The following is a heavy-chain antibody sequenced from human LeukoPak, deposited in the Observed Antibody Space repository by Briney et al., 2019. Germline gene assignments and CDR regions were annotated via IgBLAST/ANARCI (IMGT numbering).Heavy chain of an antibody. J-gene: IGHJ6*02. V-gene: IGHV3-21*01. CDR1: GFTFSSYS. CDR3: ARRRYPSARGIAARPYYYYGMDV. D-gene: IGHD6-6*01. CDR2: ISSSSSYI. Sequence: GGSLRLSCAASGFTFSSYSMNWVRQAPGKGLEWVSSISSSSSYIYYADSVKGRFTISRDNAKNSLYLQMNSLRAEDTAVYYCARRRYPSARGIAARPYYYYGMDVWGQGTTVTVSS.